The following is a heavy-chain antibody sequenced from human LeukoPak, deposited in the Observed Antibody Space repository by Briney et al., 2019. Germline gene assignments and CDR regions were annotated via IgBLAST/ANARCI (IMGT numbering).Heavy chain of an antibody. J-gene: IGHJ4*02. V-gene: IGHV3-20*04. CDR3: AREGRMDYYDSRGYFDY. CDR1: GFSIEGRG. CDR2: VNWSGGST. D-gene: IGHD3-22*01. Sequence: AGGTVWLLCAECGFSIEGRGLWWARHEQGKGLEWVFAVNWSGGSTGDADSVRGRFTISRDNAKNSLYLQMNSLRAEDTAVYYCAREGRMDYYDSRGYFDYWGQGTLVTVSS.